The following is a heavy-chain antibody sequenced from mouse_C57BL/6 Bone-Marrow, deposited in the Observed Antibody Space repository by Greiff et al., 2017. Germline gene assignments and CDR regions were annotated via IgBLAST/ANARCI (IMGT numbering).Heavy chain of an antibody. J-gene: IGHJ1*03. D-gene: IGHD1-1*01. V-gene: IGHV1-52*01. CDR3: ASPFYGSIWYFDV. Sequence: VQLQQPGAELVRPGSSVKLSCKASGYTFTSYWMHWVKQRPIQGLEWIGNIDPSDSETHYNQKFKDKATLTVDKSSSTAYMQLSSLTSEDSAVYSCASPFYGSIWYFDVWGTGTTVTVSS. CDR1: GYTFTSYW. CDR2: IDPSDSET.